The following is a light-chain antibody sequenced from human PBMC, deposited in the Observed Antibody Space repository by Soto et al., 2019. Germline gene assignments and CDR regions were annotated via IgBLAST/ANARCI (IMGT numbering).Light chain of an antibody. CDR1: QSVSSW. CDR3: QQYNYYWT. Sequence: DIQMTQSPSTLSASVGDRVTITCRASQSVSSWLAWYQQKPGKAPNLLIYKASNLESGVPSRFSGSGSGTEFTLTISSLQPDDFATYYCQQYNYYWTCGQGTTVEIK. V-gene: IGKV1-5*03. J-gene: IGKJ1*01. CDR2: KAS.